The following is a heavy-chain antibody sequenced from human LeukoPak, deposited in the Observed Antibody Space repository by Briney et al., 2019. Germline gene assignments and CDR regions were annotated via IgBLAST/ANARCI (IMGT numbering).Heavy chain of an antibody. CDR1: GGSVSSGSYY. J-gene: IGHJ4*02. V-gene: IGHV4-61*01. D-gene: IGHD3-22*01. CDR2: IYYSGST. CDR3: ARVRHYYDSSGRDCYFDY. Sequence: SETLSLTCTVSGGSVSSGSYYWSWIRQPPGKGLEWIGYIYYSGSTNYNPSLKSRVTISVDTSKNQFSLKLSSVTAADTAVHYCARVRHYYDSSGRDCYFDYWGQGTLVTVSS.